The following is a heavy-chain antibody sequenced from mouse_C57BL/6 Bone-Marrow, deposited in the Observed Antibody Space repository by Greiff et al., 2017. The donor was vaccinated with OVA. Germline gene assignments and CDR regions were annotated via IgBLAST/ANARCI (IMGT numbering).Heavy chain of an antibody. CDR3: AHYGRRLYLHY. J-gene: IGHJ2*02. Sequence: QVQLQQPGAELVRPGPSVKLSCKASGYTFTNYWMHWVKQRPGQGLEWIGVIAPSDSYINYNQKFKGRATLTVDTSSSTAYMHLSSLTSEDSAVYYCAHYGRRLYLHYWGQGTSLTVSS. CDR2: IAPSDSYI. V-gene: IGHV1-59*01. D-gene: IGHD1-1*01. CDR1: GYTFTNYW.